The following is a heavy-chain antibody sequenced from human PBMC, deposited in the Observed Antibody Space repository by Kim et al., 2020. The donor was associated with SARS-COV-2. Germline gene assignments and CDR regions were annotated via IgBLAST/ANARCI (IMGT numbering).Heavy chain of an antibody. D-gene: IGHD1-26*01. CDR2: ISGSGGST. CDR3: AKVPGSLLYPWELLSVFFDY. CDR1: GFTFSSYA. J-gene: IGHJ4*02. V-gene: IGHV3-23*01. Sequence: GGSLRLSCAASGFTFSSYAMSWVRQAPGKGLEWVSAISGSGGSTYYADSVKGRFTISRDNSKNTLYLQMNSLRAEDTAVYYCAKVPGSLLYPWELLSVFFDYWGQGTLVTVSS.